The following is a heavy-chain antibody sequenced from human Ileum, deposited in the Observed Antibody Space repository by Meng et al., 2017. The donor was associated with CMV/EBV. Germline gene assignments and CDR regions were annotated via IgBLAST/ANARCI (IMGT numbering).Heavy chain of an antibody. J-gene: IGHJ6*02. CDR2: MNPNSGNT. CDR1: GYTFISYD. D-gene: IGHD2-2*02. Sequence: ASVKVSCKASGYTFISYDVNWVRQAPGQGREWRGWMNPNSGNTGSAQKFQGRVTMTRNTSISTAYMELSSLRSDDTAVYYCARALKCNSTTCYTKYYYGMDVWGQGTTVTVSS. CDR3: ARALKCNSTTCYTKYYYGMDV. V-gene: IGHV1-8*01.